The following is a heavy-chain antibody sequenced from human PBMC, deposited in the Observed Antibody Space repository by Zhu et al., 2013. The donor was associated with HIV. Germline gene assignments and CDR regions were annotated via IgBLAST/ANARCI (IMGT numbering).Heavy chain of an antibody. Sequence: QVQLVQSGAEVKKPGASVKVSCRTSGYTFTTYVLHWVRQAPGQRLEWLGWIHTANGNTKYSPKFQGRVTLTRDTSASTVYMELSSLTSEDTAVYYCARDRTPPTVSTGWGCFDPWGPGNPGHRLL. J-gene: IGHJ5*02. D-gene: IGHD4-4*01. CDR2: IHTANGNT. CDR3: ARDRTPPTVSTGWGCFDP. V-gene: IGHV1-3*04. CDR1: GYTFTTYV.